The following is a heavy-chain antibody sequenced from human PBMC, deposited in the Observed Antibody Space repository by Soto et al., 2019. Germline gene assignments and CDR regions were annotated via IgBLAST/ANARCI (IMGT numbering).Heavy chain of an antibody. CDR3: AHRVLRTVFGLVTTTAIYFDF. D-gene: IGHD3-3*01. V-gene: IGHV2-5*02. Sequence: QITLNESGPTQVKPRQTLTLTCTFSGFSLTTSGVGVGWIRQSPGKAPEWLALIYWDDDKRYSPSLKSRLTITQEHFKNQVVLTMADLDPADTATYYCAHRVLRTVFGLVTTTAIYFDFWGQGTPVAVSS. CDR1: GFSLTTSGVG. CDR2: IYWDDDK. J-gene: IGHJ4*02.